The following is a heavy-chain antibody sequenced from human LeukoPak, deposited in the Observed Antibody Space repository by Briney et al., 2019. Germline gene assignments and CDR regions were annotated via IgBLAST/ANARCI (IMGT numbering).Heavy chain of an antibody. CDR2: INWNGGST. CDR1: GFTFDDYG. Sequence: GGSLRLSCAASGFTFDDYGMSWVRQAPGKGLEWVSGINWNGGSTGYADSVKGRFAISRDNAKNSLYLQMNSLRAEDTALYYCARDSSSSSFDYWGQGTLVTVSS. V-gene: IGHV3-20*04. CDR3: ARDSSSSSFDY. D-gene: IGHD6-6*01. J-gene: IGHJ4*02.